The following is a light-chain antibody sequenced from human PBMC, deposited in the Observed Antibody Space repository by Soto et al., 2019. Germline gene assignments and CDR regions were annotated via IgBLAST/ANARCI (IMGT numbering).Light chain of an antibody. CDR2: DAS. V-gene: IGKV3-11*01. Sequence: EIVLTQSPATLSSSPGERATLSCRASQSVSSYLDWYQQKPGQAPRLLIYDASNRATGIPAMFSGSGSGTDFTLTISSREPEDFAVYYCQQRSNWPPTWTFGQGTKVEIK. J-gene: IGKJ1*01. CDR1: QSVSSY. CDR3: QQRSNWPPTWT.